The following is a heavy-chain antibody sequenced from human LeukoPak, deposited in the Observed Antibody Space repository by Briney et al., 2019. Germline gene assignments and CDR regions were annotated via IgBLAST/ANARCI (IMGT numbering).Heavy chain of an antibody. J-gene: IGHJ5*02. CDR2: IYYSGST. V-gene: IGHV4-59*01. CDR1: GGSISSYY. Sequence: ASETLSLTCTVSGGSISSYYWSWIRQPPGKGLEWIGYIYYSGSTNYNPSLKSRVTISVDTSKNQFSLKLSSVTAADTAVYYCARDRSLYDILTGYPMSNWFDPWGQGTLVTVSS. D-gene: IGHD3-9*01. CDR3: ARDRSLYDILTGYPMSNWFDP.